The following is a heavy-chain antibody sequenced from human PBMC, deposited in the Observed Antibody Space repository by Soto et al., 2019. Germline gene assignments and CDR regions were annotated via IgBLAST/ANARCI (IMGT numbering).Heavy chain of an antibody. Sequence: QVQLQESGPGLVKPSGTLSLTCAVSSGSISSSNWWSWVRQPPGEGLEWIGEIYHSGSTNYNPSLNSRVTISVDKSKNQVSVKLSSVTAADTAVYYCARVICGCGSCYGFDPWGQGTLVTVSS. V-gene: IGHV4-4*02. D-gene: IGHD2-15*01. J-gene: IGHJ5*02. CDR3: ARVICGCGSCYGFDP. CDR1: SGSISSSNW. CDR2: IYHSGST.